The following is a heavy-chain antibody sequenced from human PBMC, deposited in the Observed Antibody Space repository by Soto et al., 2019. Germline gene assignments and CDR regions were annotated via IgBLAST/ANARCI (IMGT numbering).Heavy chain of an antibody. Sequence: QLQLQESGSRLVRPSQTLSLTCAVSGGSISSGGYSWTWIRQPPGKGLEWVGHTYHTGTAYYSPSLKSRVTISVDTSKNQFSLKLTSATAADTAVYYCARDRRSYYSDGSGRDFWGQGTLVTVSS. CDR3: ARDRRSYYSDGSGRDF. V-gene: IGHV4-30-2*01. D-gene: IGHD3-22*01. CDR1: GGSISSGGYS. CDR2: TYHTGTA. J-gene: IGHJ4*02.